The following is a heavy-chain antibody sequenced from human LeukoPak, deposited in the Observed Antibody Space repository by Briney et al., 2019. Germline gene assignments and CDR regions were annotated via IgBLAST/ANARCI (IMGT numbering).Heavy chain of an antibody. D-gene: IGHD4-11*01. CDR2: ISNNGGYT. Sequence: PGGSLRLSCAASGFTFSSSAMSWVRQAPGKGLGWVSAISNNGGYTYYADSVQGRFTISRDNSKNTLYLQMNSLRAEDTAVYYCAKDDYSNYGMDVWGQGTTVTVSS. J-gene: IGHJ6*02. CDR3: AKDDYSNYGMDV. V-gene: IGHV3-23*01. CDR1: GFTFSSSA.